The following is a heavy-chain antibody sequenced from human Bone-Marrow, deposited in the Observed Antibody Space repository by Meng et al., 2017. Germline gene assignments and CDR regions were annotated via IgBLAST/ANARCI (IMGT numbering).Heavy chain of an antibody. D-gene: IGHD4-17*01. Sequence: GSLRLSCTVSGGSISSSSYYWGWIRQPPGKGLEWIGSIYYSGSTYYNPSLKSRVTISVDTSKNQFSLKLSSVTAADTAVYYCARSLDYGDYISWFDPWGQGTLVTVSS. CDR3: ARSLDYGDYISWFDP. V-gene: IGHV4-39*07. J-gene: IGHJ5*02. CDR2: IYYSGST. CDR1: GGSISSSSYY.